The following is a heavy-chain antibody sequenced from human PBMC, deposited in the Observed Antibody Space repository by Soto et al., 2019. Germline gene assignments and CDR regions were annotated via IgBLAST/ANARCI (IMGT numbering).Heavy chain of an antibody. V-gene: IGHV3-23*01. CDR1: GFTFSSYA. J-gene: IGHJ5*02. D-gene: IGHD3-10*01. CDR2: ISGSGGST. CDR3: ARGYFDSGHGYDL. Sequence: GGSLRLSCAASGFTFSSYAMSWVRQAPGKGLEWVSAISGSGGSTYYADSVKGRFTISRDNSKNTLYLQMNSLRAEDTAVYFCARGYFDSGHGYDLWGQGTLVTVSS.